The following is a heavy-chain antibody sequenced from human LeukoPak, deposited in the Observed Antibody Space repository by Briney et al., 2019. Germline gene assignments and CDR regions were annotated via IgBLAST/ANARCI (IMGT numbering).Heavy chain of an antibody. J-gene: IGHJ5*02. Sequence: ASVKVSCKASGYTFTGYYMHWVRQAPGQGLEWMGWISAYNGNRNYAQKLQGRVTLTTDTSTSTAYMELRSLRSDDTAVYYCAREGYCSGGTCYSTMNWFDPWGQGTLVTVSS. CDR1: GYTFTGYY. CDR2: ISAYNGNR. CDR3: AREGYCSGGTCYSTMNWFDP. V-gene: IGHV1-18*04. D-gene: IGHD2-15*01.